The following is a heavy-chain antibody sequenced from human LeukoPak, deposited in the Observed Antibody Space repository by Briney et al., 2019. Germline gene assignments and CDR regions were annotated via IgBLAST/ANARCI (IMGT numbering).Heavy chain of an antibody. CDR3: AREDNWNDXAPDX. J-gene: IGHJ4*02. Sequence: SETLSLTCTVSGYSISSGYYCGWIRQPPGKGLEWIGSIYHSGSTNYNPSLKSRVTMSVDTSKNQFSLKLSSVTAADTAVYYCAREDNWNDXAPDXXGQGXLVTV. CDR2: IYHSGST. V-gene: IGHV4-38-2*02. D-gene: IGHD1-20*01. CDR1: GYSISSGYY.